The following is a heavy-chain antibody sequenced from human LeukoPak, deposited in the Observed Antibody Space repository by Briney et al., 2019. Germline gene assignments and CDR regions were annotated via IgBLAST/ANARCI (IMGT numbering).Heavy chain of an antibody. J-gene: IGHJ4*02. V-gene: IGHV3-15*01. CDR3: TTDWGSYIFQTAIDY. D-gene: IGHD3-16*01. CDR1: GFTFSNAW. CDR2: IKSKTDGGTT. Sequence: PGGSLRLSCAASGFTFSNAWMSWVRQAPGKGLEWVGRIKSKTDGGTTDYAAPVKGRFTISRDDSKNTLYLQMNSLKTEDTAVYYCTTDWGSYIFQTAIDYWGQGTLVTVSS.